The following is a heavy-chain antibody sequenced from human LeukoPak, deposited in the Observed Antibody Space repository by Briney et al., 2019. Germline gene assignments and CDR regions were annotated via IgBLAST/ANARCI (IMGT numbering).Heavy chain of an antibody. CDR3: AREESGGYFDY. D-gene: IGHD2-8*02. CDR1: GYTFTTRYY. CDR2: IHTSVAGT. J-gene: IGHJ4*02. V-gene: IGHV1-46*01. Sequence: LGASLKVSCKASGYTFTTRYYMHWVRQPAGQGLEWIGLIHTSVAGTNYAQKFQGRVTMTTDTSPSTVYMELGSLTSEDTAVYYCAREESGGYFDYWGQGTLVPVPS.